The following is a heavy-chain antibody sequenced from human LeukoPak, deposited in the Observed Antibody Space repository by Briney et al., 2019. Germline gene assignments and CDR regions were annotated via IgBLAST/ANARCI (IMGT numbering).Heavy chain of an antibody. CDR3: AKDPAYYYDSSGYYQPYFDY. CDR1: GFTLSSYA. Sequence: GGSLRLSCAASGFTLSSYAMSWVRQAPGKGLEWVSAISGSGGSTYYADSVKGRFTISRDNSKNTLYLQMNSLRAEDTAVYYCAKDPAYYYDSSGYYQPYFDYWGQGTLVTVSS. V-gene: IGHV3-23*01. CDR2: ISGSGGST. D-gene: IGHD3-22*01. J-gene: IGHJ4*02.